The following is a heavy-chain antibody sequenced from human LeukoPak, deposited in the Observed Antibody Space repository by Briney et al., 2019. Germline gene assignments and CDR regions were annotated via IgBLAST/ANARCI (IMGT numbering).Heavy chain of an antibody. CDR1: GGSFSGYY. J-gene: IGHJ6*02. Sequence: PSETLSLTCAVYGGSFSGYYWSWIRQPPGKGLEWIGEINHSGSTNYNPSLKSRVIISVDTSKNQFSLKLSSVTAADTAVYYCARVPVSYYYGMDVWGQGTTVTVSS. V-gene: IGHV4-34*01. D-gene: IGHD2-2*01. CDR3: ARVPVSYYYGMDV. CDR2: INHSGST.